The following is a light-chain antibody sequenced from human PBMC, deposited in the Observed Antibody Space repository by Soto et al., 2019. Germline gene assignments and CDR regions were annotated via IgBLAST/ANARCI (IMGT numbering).Light chain of an antibody. CDR2: AAS. J-gene: IGKJ3*01. CDR3: QQYGGSPFT. V-gene: IGKV3-20*01. Sequence: LSQSPGTLSLSPGERATLSCRASQSVSFNSLAWYQQKGGQAPRLLIYAASTRATGVPDRFSGTGSGTDFALTISRLETDDSAVYYCQQYGGSPFTFGPGTKVDIK. CDR1: QSVSFNS.